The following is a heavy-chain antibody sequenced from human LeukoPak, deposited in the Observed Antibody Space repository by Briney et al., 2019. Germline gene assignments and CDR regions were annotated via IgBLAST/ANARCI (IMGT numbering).Heavy chain of an antibody. CDR2: ISYDGSNK. V-gene: IGHV3-30*18. Sequence: PGRSLRLSCAASGFTFSSYGMHWVRQAPGKGLEWVAVISYDGSNKYYADSVKGRFTISRDNSKNTLYLQMNSLRAEGTAVYYCAKGGQQLASGWFDPWGQGTLVTVSS. CDR3: AKGGQQLASGWFDP. D-gene: IGHD6-13*01. J-gene: IGHJ5*02. CDR1: GFTFSSYG.